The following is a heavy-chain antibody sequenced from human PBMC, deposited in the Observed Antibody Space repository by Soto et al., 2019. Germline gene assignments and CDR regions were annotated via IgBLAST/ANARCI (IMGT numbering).Heavy chain of an antibody. D-gene: IGHD3-10*01. CDR1: GFTFSSYG. V-gene: IGHV3-33*01. CDR3: ARDLWFGELFPTPYYYYGMDV. Sequence: GGSLRLSCAASGFTFSSYGMHWVRQAPGKGLEWVAVIWYDGSNKYYADSVKGRFTISRDNSKNTLYLQMNSLRAEDTAVYYCARDLWFGELFPTPYYYYGMDVWGQGTTVTVSS. CDR2: IWYDGSNK. J-gene: IGHJ6*02.